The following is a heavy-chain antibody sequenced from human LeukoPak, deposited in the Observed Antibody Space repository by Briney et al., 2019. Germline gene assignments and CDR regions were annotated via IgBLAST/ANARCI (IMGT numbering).Heavy chain of an antibody. CDR2: IYTSGST. CDR1: GGSISSYY. D-gene: IGHD3-16*02. Sequence: SETLSLTCTVSGGSISSYYRSWIRQPAGKGLEWIGRIYTSGSTNHNPSLKSRVTMSVDTSKNQFSLKLSSVTAADTAVYYCPLTTFGGVIGRMDVWGKGTTVTVSS. V-gene: IGHV4-4*07. J-gene: IGHJ6*03. CDR3: PLTTFGGVIGRMDV.